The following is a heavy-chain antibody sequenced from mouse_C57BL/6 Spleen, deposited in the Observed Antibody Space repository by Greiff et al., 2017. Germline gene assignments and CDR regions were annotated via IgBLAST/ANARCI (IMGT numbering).Heavy chain of an antibody. Sequence: QVQLQQSGAELARPGASVKLSCKASGYTFTSYGMSWVKQRPGQGLEWIGEIDPNSGDTNYNEKFKGKATLTADKSSSTAYMELRSLTSEDAAVYCCARCSNYYAMDYWGQGTSVTVSS. CDR2: IDPNSGDT. D-gene: IGHD2-5*01. CDR3: ARCSNYYAMDY. V-gene: IGHV1-81*01. J-gene: IGHJ4*01. CDR1: GYTFTSYG.